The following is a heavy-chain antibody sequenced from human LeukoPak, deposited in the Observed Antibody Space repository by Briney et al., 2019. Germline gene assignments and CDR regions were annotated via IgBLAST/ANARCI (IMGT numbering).Heavy chain of an antibody. J-gene: IGHJ4*02. Sequence: PGGSLRLSCAASGFTFSSHAMSWVRQAPGKGLEWVSAISGSGGSTYYADSVKGRFTISRDNSKNTLYLQMNSPRAQDTAGYYCAKSGGIQLWSPVGDCWGQGTLVTVSS. V-gene: IGHV3-23*01. CDR3: AKSGGIQLWSPVGDC. CDR2: ISGSGGST. CDR1: GFTFSSHA. D-gene: IGHD5-18*01.